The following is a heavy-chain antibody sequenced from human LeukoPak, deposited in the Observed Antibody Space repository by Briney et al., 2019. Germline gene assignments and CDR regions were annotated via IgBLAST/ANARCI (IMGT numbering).Heavy chain of an antibody. J-gene: IGHJ4*02. D-gene: IGHD4-17*01. CDR2: ISGSGGST. CDR1: GFTFSSYA. V-gene: IGHV3-23*01. Sequence: GGPLRLSCAASGFTFSSYAMSWVRQAPGKGLEWVSAISGSGGSTYYADSVKGRFTISRDNSKNTLYLQMNSLRAEDTAVYYCAKAKYYGDSHFDYWGQGTLVTVSS. CDR3: AKAKYYGDSHFDY.